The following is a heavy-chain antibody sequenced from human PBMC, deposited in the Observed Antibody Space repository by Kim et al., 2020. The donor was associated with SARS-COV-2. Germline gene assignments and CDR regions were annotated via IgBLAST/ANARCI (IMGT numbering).Heavy chain of an antibody. Sequence: GGSLRLSCAASGFSFSNYWMSWVRQAPGKGLEWVANIKQDGSEKNYVDSVKGRFTISRDNAENSLYLQMSGLRGEDTAVYYCVRVQDWTCHYLNYYGMD. D-gene: IGHD3-3*01. V-gene: IGHV3-7*01. CDR1: GFSFSNYW. CDR2: IKQDGSEK. CDR3: VRVQDWTCHYLNYYGMD. J-gene: IGHJ6*01.